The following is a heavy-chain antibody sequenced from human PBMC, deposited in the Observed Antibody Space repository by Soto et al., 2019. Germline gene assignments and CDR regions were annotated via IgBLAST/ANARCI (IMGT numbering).Heavy chain of an antibody. CDR2: IYYSGST. J-gene: IGHJ6*02. V-gene: IGHV4-61*01. CDR1: GGSVSSGSYY. CDR3: AGGWFGHPNQQNDYYYYYGMDV. Sequence: SETLSLTCTVSGGSVSSGSYYWSWIRQPPGKGLEWIGYIYYSGSTNYNPSLKSRVTISVDTSKNQFSLKLSSVTAADTAVYYCAGGWFGHPNQQNDYYYYYGMDVWGQGTTVTVSS. D-gene: IGHD3-10*01.